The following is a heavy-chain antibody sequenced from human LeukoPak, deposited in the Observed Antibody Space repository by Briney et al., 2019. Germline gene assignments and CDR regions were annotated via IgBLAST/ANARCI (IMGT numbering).Heavy chain of an antibody. V-gene: IGHV1-2*02. CDR2: INPNSGGA. CDR3: ARVPIAAAGIWY. CDR1: GYTFTGYY. J-gene: IGHJ4*02. Sequence: ASVKVSCKASGYTFTGYYIHWVRQAPGQGLEWVGWINPNSGGAKYAQKFQDRVTMTRDTSISTAYMELSRLRSDDTAVYYCARVPIAAAGIWYWGQGTLVTVSS. D-gene: IGHD6-13*01.